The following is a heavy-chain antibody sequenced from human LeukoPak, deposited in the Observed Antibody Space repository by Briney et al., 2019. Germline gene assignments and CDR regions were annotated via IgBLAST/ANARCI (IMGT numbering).Heavy chain of an antibody. J-gene: IGHJ4*02. CDR3: ARESSAGSYQNDY. V-gene: IGHV1-18*01. D-gene: IGHD3-10*01. CDR2: ISAHNGAT. Sequence: ASVKVSCKASGYSFTSYGISWVRQCPGQGLEWMGWISAHNGATNYAQKFQGRIIMTIDTSTNTAYMVVRSLRSDDTAVYYCARESSAGSYQNDYWGQGILVTVSS. CDR1: GYSFTSYG.